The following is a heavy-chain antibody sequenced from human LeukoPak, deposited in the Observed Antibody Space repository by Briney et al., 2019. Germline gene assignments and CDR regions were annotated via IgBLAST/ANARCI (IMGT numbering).Heavy chain of an antibody. CDR3: ARDPSTTVTTSPSHFWYFDL. CDR2: IIPIFGTA. D-gene: IGHD4-17*01. J-gene: IGHJ2*01. CDR1: GGTFSSYA. V-gene: IGHV1-69*13. Sequence: SVKVSCKASGGTFSSYAISWVRQAPGQGLEWTGGIIPIFGTANYAQKFQGRVTITADESTSTAYMELSSLRSEDTAVYYCARDPSTTVTTSPSHFWYFDLWGRGTLVTVSS.